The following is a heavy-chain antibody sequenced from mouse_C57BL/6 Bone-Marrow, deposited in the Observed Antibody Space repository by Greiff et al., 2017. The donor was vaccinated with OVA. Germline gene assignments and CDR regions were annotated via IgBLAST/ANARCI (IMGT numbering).Heavy chain of an antibody. J-gene: IGHJ3*01. CDR1: GFTFSSYG. CDR2: ISSGGSYT. V-gene: IGHV5-6*02. CDR3: ARHGVLRSAWFAY. D-gene: IGHD1-1*01. Sequence: EVKLEESGGDLVKPGGSLKLSCAASGFTFSSYGMSWVRQTPDKRLEWVATISSGGSYTYYPDSVKGRFTISRDNAKNTLYLQMSRLKSEDTAMYYCARHGVLRSAWFAYWGQGTLVTVSA.